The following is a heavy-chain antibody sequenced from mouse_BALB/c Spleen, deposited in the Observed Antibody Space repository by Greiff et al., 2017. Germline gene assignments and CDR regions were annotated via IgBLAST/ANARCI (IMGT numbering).Heavy chain of an antibody. J-gene: IGHJ1*01. CDR3: ARGGPYWYFDV. CDR1: GYTFSSYW. V-gene: IGHV1-9*01. Sequence: VQLQQSGAELMKPGASVKISCKATGYTFSSYWIEWVKQRPGHGLEWIGEILPGSGSTNYNEKFKGKATFTADTSSNTAYMQLSSLTSEDSAVYYCARGGPYWYFDVWGAGTTVTVSS. CDR2: ILPGSGST.